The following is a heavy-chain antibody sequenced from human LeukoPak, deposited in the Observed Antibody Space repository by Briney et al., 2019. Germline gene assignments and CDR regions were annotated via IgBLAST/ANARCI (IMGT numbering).Heavy chain of an antibody. D-gene: IGHD3-10*01. CDR2: ISYDGSNK. J-gene: IGHJ5*02. CDR3: AKPAGSGENWFDP. Sequence: GGSLRLSCAASGFTFSSYGMHWVRQAPGKGLEWVAVISYDGSNKYYADSVKGRFTISRDNSKNTLYLQMNSLRAEDTAVYYCAKPAGSGENWFDPWGQGTLVTVSS. CDR1: GFTFSSYG. V-gene: IGHV3-30*18.